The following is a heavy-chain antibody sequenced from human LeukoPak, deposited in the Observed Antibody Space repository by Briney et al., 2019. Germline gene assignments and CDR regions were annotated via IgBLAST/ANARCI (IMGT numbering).Heavy chain of an antibody. CDR1: GFTFSSSP. V-gene: IGHV3-23*01. Sequence: GGSLRLSCVGSGFTFSSSPITWVRQAPGKGLEWVSSISGSGGRTYLADSVKGRFTVSRDNSKNTVYLQMNNLRADDRAVYYCAKLPSIVVVPAAFEYWGQGTLVTVSS. D-gene: IGHD2-2*01. CDR3: AKLPSIVVVPAAFEY. J-gene: IGHJ4*02. CDR2: ISGSGGRT.